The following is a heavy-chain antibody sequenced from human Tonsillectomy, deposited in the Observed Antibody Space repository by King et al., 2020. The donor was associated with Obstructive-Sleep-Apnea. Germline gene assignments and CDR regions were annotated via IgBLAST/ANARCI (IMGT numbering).Heavy chain of an antibody. CDR3: TRDAVPTKYFDP. CDR2: ISFDGREK. CDR1: GFTFRNIG. D-gene: IGHD5-12*01. J-gene: IGHJ5*02. V-gene: IGHV3-30*04. Sequence: VQLVESGGGVVQPGRSLRLSCVVSGFTFRNIGMHWVRQAPDTGLEWVASISFDGREKYYADSVRGRLTISRDNSKSTLYLHMNGLRGEDTAIYYCTRDAVPTKYFDPWGQGTLVTVSP.